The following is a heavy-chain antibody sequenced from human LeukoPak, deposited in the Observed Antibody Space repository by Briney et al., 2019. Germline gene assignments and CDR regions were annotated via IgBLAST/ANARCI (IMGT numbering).Heavy chain of an antibody. CDR3: AREVPPSPGAFDI. CDR1: GGSISSYY. V-gene: IGHV4-59*12. CDR2: IYHSGST. Sequence: SETLSLTCTVSGGSISSYYWSWIRQPPGKGLEWIGYIYHSGSTYYNPSLKSRVTISVDRSKNQFSLKLSSVTAADTAVYYCAREVPPSPGAFDIWGQGTMVTVSS. D-gene: IGHD1-1*01. J-gene: IGHJ3*02.